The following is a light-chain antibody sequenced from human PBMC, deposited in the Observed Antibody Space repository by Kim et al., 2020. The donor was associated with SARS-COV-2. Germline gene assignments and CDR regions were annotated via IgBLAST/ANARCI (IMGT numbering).Light chain of an antibody. J-gene: IGLJ3*02. CDR1: NSNIASNY. Sequence: QSVLTQPPSASGTPGQRVTISCSGSNSNIASNYVSWHQQLPGMAPRLLIYKNDQRPSGVPDRFSGSKSGTSASLAISGLRSEDEADYYCASWDDSLSTWVFGGGTQLTVL. CDR2: KND. CDR3: ASWDDSLSTWV. V-gene: IGLV1-47*01.